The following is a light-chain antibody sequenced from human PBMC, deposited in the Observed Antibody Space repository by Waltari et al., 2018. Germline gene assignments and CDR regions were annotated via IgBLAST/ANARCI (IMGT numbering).Light chain of an antibody. CDR2: GAS. CDR1: QSVSSN. J-gene: IGKJ2*01. Sequence: EIVMTQSPATLSVSPGERATLSCRASQSVSSNLAWSQQKPGQAPLLLIYGASTRATGIPARCSGSGSGTEFTLTISSLQSEDFAVYYCQQYNNWPPGDTFGQGTKLEIK. V-gene: IGKV3-15*01. CDR3: QQYNNWPPGDT.